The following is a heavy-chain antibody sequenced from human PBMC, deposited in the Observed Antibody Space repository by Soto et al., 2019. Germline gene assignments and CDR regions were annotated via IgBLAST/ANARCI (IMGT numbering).Heavy chain of an antibody. CDR3: ARDRGSGWLDFDY. J-gene: IGHJ4*02. CDR1: GGTFSSYA. Sequence: ASVKVSCKASGGTFSSYAISWVRQAPGQGLEWMGGIIPIFGTANYAQKFQGRVTITADKSTSTAYMELSSLRSEDTAVYYCARDRGSGWLDFDYWGQGTLVTVSS. V-gene: IGHV1-69*06. CDR2: IIPIFGTA. D-gene: IGHD6-19*01.